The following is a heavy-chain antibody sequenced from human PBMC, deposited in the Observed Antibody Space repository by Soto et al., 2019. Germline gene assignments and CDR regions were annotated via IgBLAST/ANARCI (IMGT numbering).Heavy chain of an antibody. CDR2: ISYDGSSK. CDR3: SKDRRGGRAVLDS. D-gene: IGHD2-8*01. J-gene: IGHJ4*02. V-gene: IGHV3-30*18. Sequence: QSGGSLRLSCAAPGFSFSNYGMHWVRQAPGKGLEWVAVISYDGSSKYHADSVKGRFTISRDNSKNTLHLQMNSLRAEDTAVYYCSKDRRGGRAVLDSWGQGTPVTVS. CDR1: GFSFSNYG.